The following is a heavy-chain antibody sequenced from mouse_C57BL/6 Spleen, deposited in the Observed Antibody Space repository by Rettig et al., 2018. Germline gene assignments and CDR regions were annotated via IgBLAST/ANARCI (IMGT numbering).Heavy chain of an antibody. CDR2: INPNNGYT. V-gene: IGHV1-26*01. Sequence: GASVKISCKASGYTFTDCYMFWVKQSHGESLEWIGDINPNNGYTSYNQKFKGKATLTVDKSSSTAYMELRSLTSEDSAVYYCAKDYYGSSWYFDVWGTGTTVTVSS. D-gene: IGHD1-1*01. J-gene: IGHJ1*03. CDR3: AKDYYGSSWYFDV. CDR1: GYTFTDCY.